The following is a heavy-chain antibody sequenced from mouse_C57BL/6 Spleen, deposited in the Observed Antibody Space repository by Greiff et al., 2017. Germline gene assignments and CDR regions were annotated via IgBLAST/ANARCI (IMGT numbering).Heavy chain of an antibody. CDR1: GYTFTSYW. CDR2: IDPSDSYS. Sequence: VQLQQPGAELVMPGASVKLSCKASGYTFTSYWMHWVKQRPGQGLEWIGEIDPSDSYSNYNQKFKGKSTLTVDKSSSTAYMQLSSLTSEDSAVYYCARRATVVARGYFDYWGQGTTLTVSS. D-gene: IGHD1-1*01. J-gene: IGHJ2*01. CDR3: ARRATVVARGYFDY. V-gene: IGHV1-69*01.